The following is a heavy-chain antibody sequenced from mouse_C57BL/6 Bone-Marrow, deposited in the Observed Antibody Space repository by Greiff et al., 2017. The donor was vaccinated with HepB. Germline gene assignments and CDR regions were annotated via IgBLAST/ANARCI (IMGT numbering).Heavy chain of an antibody. Sequence: VQLQESGAELARSGASAKMSCKASGYTFTSYTMHWVKQRPGQGLEWIGYINPSSGYTKYNQKFKDKATLTADKSSSTAYMQLSSLTSEDSAVYYCAIYSNYAYWGEGALVTISA. J-gene: IGHJ3*01. V-gene: IGHV1-4*01. CDR2: INPSSGYT. D-gene: IGHD2-5*01. CDR1: GYTFTSYT. CDR3: AIYSNYAY.